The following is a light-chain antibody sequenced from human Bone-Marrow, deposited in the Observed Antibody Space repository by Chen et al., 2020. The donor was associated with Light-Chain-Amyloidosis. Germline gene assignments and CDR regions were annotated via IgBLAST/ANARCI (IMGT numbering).Light chain of an antibody. CDR2: DDS. J-gene: IGLJ3*02. V-gene: IGLV3-21*02. Sequence: SYVLTQPSSVSVAPGQTATIACGGNNIGSTSVHWYQQTPGQAPLLVVYDDSDRPSGLPERLSGSNSGNKATLTISRVEAGDEADYYCQVWDRSSDRPVFGGGTKLTVL. CDR1: NIGSTS. CDR3: QVWDRSSDRPV.